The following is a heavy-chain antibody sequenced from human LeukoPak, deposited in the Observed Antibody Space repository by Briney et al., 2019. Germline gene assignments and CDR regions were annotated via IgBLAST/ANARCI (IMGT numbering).Heavy chain of an antibody. J-gene: IGHJ4*02. CDR3: ARDLRTLGIAVAGTEDY. CDR2: IIPILGIA. CDR1: GYTLTELS. D-gene: IGHD6-19*01. V-gene: IGHV1-69*04. Sequence: SVKVSCKVSGYTLTELSMHWVRQAPGQGLEWMGRIIPILGIANYAQKFQGRVTITADKSTSTAYMELSSLRSEDTAVYYCARDLRTLGIAVAGTEDYWGQGTLVTVSS.